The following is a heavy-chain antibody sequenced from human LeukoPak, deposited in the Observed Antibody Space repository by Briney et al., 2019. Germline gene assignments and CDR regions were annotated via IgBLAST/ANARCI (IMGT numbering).Heavy chain of an antibody. V-gene: IGHV1-2*06. Sequence: GASVKVSCKASGYTFTGYYMHWVRQAPGQGLEWMGRINPNSGDTNYAQKFQGRVTMTRDTSISTAYMELSRLRSDDTAVYYCAREEYDFWSGYSYYFDFWGQGTLVTVSS. J-gene: IGHJ4*02. D-gene: IGHD3-3*01. CDR3: AREEYDFWSGYSYYFDF. CDR2: INPNSGDT. CDR1: GYTFTGYY.